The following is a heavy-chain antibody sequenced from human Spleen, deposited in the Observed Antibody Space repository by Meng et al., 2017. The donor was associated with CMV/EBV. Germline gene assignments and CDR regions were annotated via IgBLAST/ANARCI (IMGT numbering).Heavy chain of an antibody. V-gene: IGHV4-59*01. CDR2: IYYSGSS. D-gene: IGHD6-25*01. J-gene: IGHJ5*01. CDR3: VTNTIYISGWTWSDS. Sequence: SETLSLTCTVSGGSMSSYYWSWIRQPPGKGLEWIGHIYYSGSSNYNPSLKSRVSISVDTSRNQFSLKLTSVTAADTAVYYCVTNTIYISGWTWSDSWGQGTLVTVSS. CDR1: GGSMSSYY.